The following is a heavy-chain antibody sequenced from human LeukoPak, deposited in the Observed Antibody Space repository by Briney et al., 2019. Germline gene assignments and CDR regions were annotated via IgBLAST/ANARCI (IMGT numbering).Heavy chain of an antibody. CDR1: GFIVSSKY. J-gene: IGHJ3*02. V-gene: IGHV3-53*04. Sequence: GGSLRLSCAASGFIVSSKYMSWVRQAPGKGLEWVSGIYSGGSTYYADSVKGRFTISRHNSKNTLYLQMNSLRAEDTAVYYCARDYYDSARNDAFDIWGQGTMVTVSS. CDR2: IYSGGST. CDR3: ARDYYDSARNDAFDI. D-gene: IGHD3-22*01.